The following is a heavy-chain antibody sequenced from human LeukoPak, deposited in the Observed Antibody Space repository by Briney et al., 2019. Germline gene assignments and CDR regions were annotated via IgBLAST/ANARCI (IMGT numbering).Heavy chain of an antibody. CDR2: ISGSGGST. Sequence: PGGSLRLCCAASGFTFSSNAMSWVRQAPGKGLEWVSAISGSGGSTYYADSVKGRFTISRDNSKNTLYLQMNSLRAEDTAVYYCAKRTGTTSYYFDYWGQGTLVTVSS. D-gene: IGHD1-1*01. CDR3: AKRTGTTSYYFDY. J-gene: IGHJ4*02. CDR1: GFTFSSNA. V-gene: IGHV3-23*01.